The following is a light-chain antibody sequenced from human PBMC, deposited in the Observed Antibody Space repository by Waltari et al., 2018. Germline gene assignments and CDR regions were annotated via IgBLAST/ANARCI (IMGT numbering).Light chain of an antibody. J-gene: IGLJ2*01. CDR2: EFT. V-gene: IGLV2-14*01. CDR3: SSYMDTTTLEL. Sequence: QSALTQPASVSGSPGQSIPIPCTGTSSDIGSYHYVSWYQQHPGNAPKLIIYEFTNRPSGVSNRFSGSKSGNTASLTISGLQAEDEADYYCSSYMDTTTLELFGGGTSLTVL. CDR1: SSDIGSYHY.